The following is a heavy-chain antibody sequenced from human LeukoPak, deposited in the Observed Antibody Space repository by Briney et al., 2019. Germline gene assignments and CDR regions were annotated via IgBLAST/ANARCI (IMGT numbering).Heavy chain of an antibody. CDR1: GYRFVDYW. V-gene: IGHV5-51*01. CDR3: ARNIAAAGIDY. Sequence: GESLKISCKGSGYRFVDYWIGWVRQMPGRGLEWMGIIHPIDSETRYSPSFQGQVTISADKSISTAYLQWSSLKASDTAMYYCARNIAAAGIDYWGQGTLVTVSS. D-gene: IGHD6-13*01. J-gene: IGHJ4*02. CDR2: IHPIDSET.